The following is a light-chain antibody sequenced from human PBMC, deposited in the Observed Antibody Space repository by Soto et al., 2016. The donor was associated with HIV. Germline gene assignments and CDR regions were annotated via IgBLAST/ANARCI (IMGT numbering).Light chain of an antibody. CDR2: LGS. Sequence: DIVMTQSPLSLPVTPGEPASISCRSSQSLVHSNGYTYLDWYLQKPGQSPQLLIYLGSNRASGVPDRFSGSASGTEFTLKITTVEAEDVGVYYCMQTLLFWTFGQGTKVEI. V-gene: IGKV2-28*01. CDR1: QSLVHSNGYTY. J-gene: IGKJ1*01. CDR3: MQTLLFWT.